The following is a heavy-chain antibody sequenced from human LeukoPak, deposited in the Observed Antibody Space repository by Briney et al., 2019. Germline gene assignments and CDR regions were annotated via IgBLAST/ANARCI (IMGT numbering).Heavy chain of an antibody. D-gene: IGHD2-21*01. CDR2: ISYDGSNK. Sequence: PGGSLRLSCAASGFTFSSYGMHWVRQAPGKGLEWVAVISYDGSNKYYADSVKGRFTISRDNSKNTLYLQMNSLRVEDTAVYYCAKDDSGDGVYWGQGTPVTVSS. CDR3: AKDDSGDGVY. V-gene: IGHV3-30*18. J-gene: IGHJ4*02. CDR1: GFTFSSYG.